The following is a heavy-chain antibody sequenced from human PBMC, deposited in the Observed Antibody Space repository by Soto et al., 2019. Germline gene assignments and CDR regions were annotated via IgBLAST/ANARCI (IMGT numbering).Heavy chain of an antibody. D-gene: IGHD3-10*01. J-gene: IGHJ6*02. CDR3: ARALGSGTLDPYYYYYGMDV. CDR1: GGSISSGGYY. Sequence: PSETLSLTCTVSGGSISSGGYYWSWIRQHPGKGLEWIGYIYYSGSTYYNPSLKSRVTISVDTSKNQFSLKLSSVTAADTAVYYCARALGSGTLDPYYYYYGMDVWGQGTTVTVSS. CDR2: IYYSGST. V-gene: IGHV4-30-4*08.